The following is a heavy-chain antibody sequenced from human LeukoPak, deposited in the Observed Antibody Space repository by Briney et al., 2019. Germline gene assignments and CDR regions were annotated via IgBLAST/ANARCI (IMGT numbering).Heavy chain of an antibody. V-gene: IGHV4-59*12. CDR1: GGSISSYY. CDR2: IYYSGST. D-gene: IGHD3-3*01. CDR3: ARDSSGDDFWSGYYSLSEDYFDY. J-gene: IGHJ4*02. Sequence: SETLSLTCTVSGGSISSYYWSWIRQPPGKGLEWIGYIYYSGSTNYNPSLKSRVTISVDTSKNQFSLKLSSVTAADTAVYYCARDSSGDDFWSGYYSLSEDYFDYWGQGTLVTVSS.